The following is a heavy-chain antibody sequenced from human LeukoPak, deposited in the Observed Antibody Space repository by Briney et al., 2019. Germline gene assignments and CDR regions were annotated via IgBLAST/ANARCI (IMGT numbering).Heavy chain of an antibody. CDR1: GFPLSNYA. D-gene: IGHD6-19*01. V-gene: IGHV3-23*01. Sequence: GGSLRLSCVASGFPLSNYAMSWVRQVPGKGLEWVSATSSSDDGTYYADSVRGRFTISRDNSKNTLYLQMNSLRAEDTAVYYCAKNMGQWLVIDYWGQGTLVTVSS. CDR3: AKNMGQWLVIDY. CDR2: TSSSDDGT. J-gene: IGHJ4*02.